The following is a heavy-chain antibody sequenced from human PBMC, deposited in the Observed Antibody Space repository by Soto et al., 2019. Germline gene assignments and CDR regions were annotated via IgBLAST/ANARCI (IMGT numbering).Heavy chain of an antibody. J-gene: IGHJ1*01. CDR1: GFTFRSYV. CDR3: ARWGTTGGLDV. CDR2: TSYDGSNK. V-gene: IGHV3-30*03. D-gene: IGHD3-16*01. Sequence: ESGGGVVQPGPSLRLSCVGSGFTFRSYVIHWVRQAPGKGLEWVALTSYDGSNKDYGDSVKGRFTISRDNSRNTVDLQMDSLRREDTALYYCARWGTTGGLDVWGQGTLVSVSS.